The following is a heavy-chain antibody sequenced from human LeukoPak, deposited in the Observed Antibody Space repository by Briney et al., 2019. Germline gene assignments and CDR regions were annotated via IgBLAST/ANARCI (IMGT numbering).Heavy chain of an antibody. J-gene: IGHJ4*02. CDR2: IIPILGIA. D-gene: IGHD3-22*01. CDR1: GGTFSSYA. V-gene: IGHV1-69*04. CDR3: ARAKWRHYYDSSGDH. Sequence: SVKVSCKASGGTFSSYAISWVRQAPGQGLEWRGRIIPILGIANYAQKFQGRVTITADKSTTTDYMALSSLRSEATAAYYCARAKWRHYYDSSGDHWGQGTLVTVSS.